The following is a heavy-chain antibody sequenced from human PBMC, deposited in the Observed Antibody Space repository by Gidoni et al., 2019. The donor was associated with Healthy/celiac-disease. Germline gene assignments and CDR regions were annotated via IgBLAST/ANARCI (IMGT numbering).Heavy chain of an antibody. J-gene: IGHJ4*02. D-gene: IGHD3-10*01. Sequence: QVQLQQWGAGLLKPSETLSLTFAVYGGSFSGYYWSWIRQPPGKGLEWIGEINHSGSTNYNPSLKSRVTISVATSKNQFSLKLSSVTASDTAVYYCARPRYYGSGSYDYWGQGTLVTVSS. V-gene: IGHV4-34*01. CDR1: GGSFSGYY. CDR2: INHSGST. CDR3: ARPRYYGSGSYDY.